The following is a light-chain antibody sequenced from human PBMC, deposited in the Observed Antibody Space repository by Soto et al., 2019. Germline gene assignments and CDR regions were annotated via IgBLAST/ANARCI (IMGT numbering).Light chain of an antibody. V-gene: IGLV2-14*01. CDR3: SSFTRRSTLDV. CDR1: SSDVGGYDY. J-gene: IGLJ1*01. Sequence: QSALTQPASVSGSPGQSITISCTGTSSDVGGYDYVSWYQQHPGKVPKLLIYEVSNRPSGVSTRFFGSKSGNTASLTISGLQAEDEADYYCSSFTRRSTLDVFGTGTKLTVL. CDR2: EVS.